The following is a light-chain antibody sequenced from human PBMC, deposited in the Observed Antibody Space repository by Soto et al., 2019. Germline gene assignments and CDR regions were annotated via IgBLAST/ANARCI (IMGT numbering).Light chain of an antibody. J-gene: IGKJ2*01. CDR3: QQYNNWPPYT. CDR1: QSVNSK. CDR2: GAS. Sequence: EIVMTQSPATLSVSPGERVTLSCRASQSVNSKLAWYQHKPGQAPRLLIYGASTRATDIPARFSGSGSGTEFTLTISSLQSEDFAVYYCQQYNNWPPYTFGQGTKLEIK. V-gene: IGKV3-15*01.